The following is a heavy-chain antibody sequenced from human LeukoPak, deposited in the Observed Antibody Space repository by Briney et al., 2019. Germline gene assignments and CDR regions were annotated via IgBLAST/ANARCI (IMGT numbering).Heavy chain of an antibody. CDR1: GHSFNAYY. CDR3: ATFTAPRNAFDL. J-gene: IGHJ3*01. V-gene: IGHV1-2*06. Sequence: ASVKVSCKASGHSFNAYYIHWERQAPGQGLQWMGRIDPNSGDTKYTQKFQGRVSMTRDTSISTAYMELSRLTSDDTAVYYCATFTAPRNAFDLWGQGTMVTVSS. D-gene: IGHD3-16*01. CDR2: IDPNSGDT.